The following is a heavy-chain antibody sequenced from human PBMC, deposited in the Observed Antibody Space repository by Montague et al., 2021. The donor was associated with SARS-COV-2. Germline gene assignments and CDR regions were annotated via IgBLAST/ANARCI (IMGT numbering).Heavy chain of an antibody. J-gene: IGHJ1*01. D-gene: IGHD2-21*02. CDR1: GYIFSDYY. CDR2: INPHSGGT. Sequence: SVKVSFKASGYIFSDYYVHWLRQAPGQGLEWMGWINPHSGGTTYAQKFQGRVTLTRDTSITTANMDLSGLAPDDTTVNYCARGVTNDDWGQGTLVTVSS. CDR3: ARGVTNDD. V-gene: IGHV1-2*02.